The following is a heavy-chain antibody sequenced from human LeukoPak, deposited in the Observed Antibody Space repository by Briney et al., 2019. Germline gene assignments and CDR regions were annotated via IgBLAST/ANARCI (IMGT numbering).Heavy chain of an antibody. CDR3: ARVSVGFLEWLLHDKCDAFDI. J-gene: IGHJ3*02. V-gene: IGHV1-2*06. CDR2: INPNSGGT. CDR1: GGTFSSYA. Sequence: SSVKVSCKASGGTFSSYAISWVRQAPGQGLEWMGRINPNSGGTNYAQKFQGRVTMTRDTSISTAYMELSRLRSDDTAVYYCARVSVGFLEWLLHDKCDAFDIWGQGTMVTVSS. D-gene: IGHD3-3*01.